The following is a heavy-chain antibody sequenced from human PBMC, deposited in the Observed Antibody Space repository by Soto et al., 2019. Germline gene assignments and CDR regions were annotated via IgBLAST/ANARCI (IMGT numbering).Heavy chain of an antibody. J-gene: IGHJ6*02. CDR2: INAGNGNT. CDR3: ARVGGGVILPPYYYGMDV. V-gene: IGHV1-3*01. D-gene: IGHD3-10*01. CDR1: GDSFTSYA. Sequence: GASVKVSCKASGDSFTSYARRWVRQAPGQRLEWMGWINAGNGNTKYSQKFQGRVTITRDTSASTAYMDLSSLKSDDTAVYYCARVGGGVILPPYYYGMDVWGQGTTVTVSS.